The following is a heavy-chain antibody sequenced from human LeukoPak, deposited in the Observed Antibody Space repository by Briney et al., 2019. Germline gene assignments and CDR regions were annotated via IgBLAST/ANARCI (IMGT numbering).Heavy chain of an antibody. Sequence: SVKVSCKASGGTFSSYAISWVGQAPGQGVEGMGGIIPIFGTANYAQKLQGRETITTEEYTSTAYMEVSSLRSEDTAVYYCARDCLYHHACDAFDIWGQGTMVTVSS. CDR1: GGTFSSYA. CDR3: ARDCLYHHACDAFDI. V-gene: IGHV1-69*05. J-gene: IGHJ3*02. D-gene: IGHD1-14*01. CDR2: IIPIFGTA.